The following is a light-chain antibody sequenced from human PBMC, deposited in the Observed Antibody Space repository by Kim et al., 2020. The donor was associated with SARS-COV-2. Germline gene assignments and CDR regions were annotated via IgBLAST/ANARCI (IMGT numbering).Light chain of an antibody. CDR3: QQYFSTPYT. V-gene: IGKV4-1*01. J-gene: IGKJ2*01. CDR1: QSVLYSSNNKNY. Sequence: DIVMTQSPDSLAVSLGERATINCKSSQSVLYSSNNKNYLFWYQQKPGQPPKLLICWASTRESGVPERFSGGGSATDFTLTINSLQAEDVAVYYCQQYFSTPYTFGQGTKLEI. CDR2: WAS.